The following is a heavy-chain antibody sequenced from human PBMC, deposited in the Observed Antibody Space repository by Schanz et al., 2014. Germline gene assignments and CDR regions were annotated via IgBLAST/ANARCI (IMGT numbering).Heavy chain of an antibody. CDR1: GGFISSINW. CDR3: ARDERDLPRSLFVF. CDR2: INNSGST. V-gene: IGHV4-4*02. J-gene: IGHJ4*02. D-gene: IGHD2-2*01. Sequence: QVQLQESGPGLVKPSGTLSLTCAVSGGFISSINWWSWVRQSPGTGLEWIGEINNSGSTNYNPSLKSRVTRSLDKSKSQFSLTLTAVTAADTAVYYCARDERDLPRSLFVFWGQGTLVTVSS.